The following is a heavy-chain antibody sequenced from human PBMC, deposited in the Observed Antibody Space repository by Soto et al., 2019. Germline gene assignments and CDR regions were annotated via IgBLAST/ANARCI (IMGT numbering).Heavy chain of an antibody. CDR2: IWYDGSNK. CDR3: ARDGDIVVVVAATGHYYGMDV. Sequence: QVQLVESGGGVVQPGRSLRLSCAASGFTFSSYGMHWVRQAPGKGLEGVAVIWYDGSNKYYADSVKGRFTISRDNSKNTLYMQMNSLRAEDTAVYYCARDGDIVVVVAATGHYYGMDVWGQGTTVTVSS. V-gene: IGHV3-33*01. CDR1: GFTFSSYG. D-gene: IGHD2-15*01. J-gene: IGHJ6*02.